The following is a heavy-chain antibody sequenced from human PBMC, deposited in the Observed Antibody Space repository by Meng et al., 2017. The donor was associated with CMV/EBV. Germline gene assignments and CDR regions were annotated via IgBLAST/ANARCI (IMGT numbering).Heavy chain of an antibody. D-gene: IGHD4-17*01. J-gene: IGHJ4*02. Sequence: GGSLRLSCAASGFTFSGYAMHWVRQAPGKGLEWVAVISYDGSNKYYADSVKGRFTISRDNSKNTLYLQMNSLRAEDTAVYYCARDLGYGDYVGYFDYWGQGTLVTVSS. V-gene: IGHV3-30-3*01. CDR3: ARDLGYGDYVGYFDY. CDR1: GFTFSGYA. CDR2: ISYDGSNK.